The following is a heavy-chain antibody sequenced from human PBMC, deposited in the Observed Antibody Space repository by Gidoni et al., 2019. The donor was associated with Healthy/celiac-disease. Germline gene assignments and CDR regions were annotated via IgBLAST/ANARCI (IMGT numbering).Heavy chain of an antibody. D-gene: IGHD3-10*01. CDR1: GFPFGSYG. V-gene: IGHV3-33*01. CDR2: IWYDGSNK. CDR3: ARDRRFGELSTTYFDY. J-gene: IGHJ4*02. Sequence: QVQLVESGGGVVQPGRSLSPSCAASGFPFGSYGMHWVRQALGKGLEWVAVIWYDGSNKYYADSVKGRFTISRDNAKNTLYLQMNSLRAEDTAVYYCARDRRFGELSTTYFDYWGQGTLVTVSS.